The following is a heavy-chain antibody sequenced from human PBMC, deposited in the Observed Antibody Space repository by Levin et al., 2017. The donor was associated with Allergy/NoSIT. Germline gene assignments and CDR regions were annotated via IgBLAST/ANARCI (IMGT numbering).Heavy chain of an antibody. CDR1: GYTFTSYG. D-gene: IGHD1-26*01. J-gene: IGHJ4*02. CDR2: ISAYNGNT. V-gene: IGHV1-18*01. CDR3: ARDSGSLEDV. Sequence: GESLKISCKASGYTFTSYGISWVRQAPGQGLEWMGWISAYNGNTNYAQKLQGRVTMTTDTSTSTAYMELRSLRSDDTAVYYCARDSGSLEDVWGQGTLVTVSS.